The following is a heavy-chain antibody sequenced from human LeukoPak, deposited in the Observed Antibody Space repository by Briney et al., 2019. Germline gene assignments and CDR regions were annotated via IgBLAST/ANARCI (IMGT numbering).Heavy chain of an antibody. CDR1: GFTFDDYG. V-gene: IGHV3-20*04. D-gene: IGHD3-3*01. CDR2: ISESGDYT. Sequence: TGGSLRLSCEVSGFTFDDYGMSWVRQRPGMGLEWVSVISESGDYTVYTDSVKGRFTISRDSAKNSLYLQMNSLRSEDTAFYYRARDRSSIFHYWGRGTLVTVSS. J-gene: IGHJ4*02. CDR3: ARDRSSIFHY.